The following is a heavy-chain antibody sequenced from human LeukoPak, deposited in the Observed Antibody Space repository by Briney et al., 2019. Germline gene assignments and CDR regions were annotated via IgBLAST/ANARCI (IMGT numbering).Heavy chain of an antibody. V-gene: IGHV1-69*05. CDR1: GGTFSSYA. CDR3: ARGRLKQYYFDY. CDR2: IIPIFGTA. D-gene: IGHD4-11*01. J-gene: IGHJ4*02. Sequence: EASVKVSCKASGGTFSSYAISWVRQAPGQGLEWMGRIIPIFGTANYAQKFQGRVTITTDESTSTAYMELSSLRSEDTAVYYCARGRLKQYYFDYWGQGTLVTVSS.